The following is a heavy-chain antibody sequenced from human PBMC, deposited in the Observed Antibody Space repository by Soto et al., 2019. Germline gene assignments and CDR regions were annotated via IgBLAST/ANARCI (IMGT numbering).Heavy chain of an antibody. Sequence: QLLESGPGLVKPSETLSLTCTVSGGSISSSSYYWGWIRQPPGKGLEWIGSIYYSGSTYYNPSLKSRVTISVDTSKNQFSLKLSSVTAADTAVYYCARLGYCSSTSCSRRPYYYYGMDVWGQGTTVTVSS. CDR1: GGSISSSSYY. CDR3: ARLGYCSSTSCSRRPYYYYGMDV. V-gene: IGHV4-39*01. CDR2: IYYSGST. J-gene: IGHJ6*02. D-gene: IGHD2-2*01.